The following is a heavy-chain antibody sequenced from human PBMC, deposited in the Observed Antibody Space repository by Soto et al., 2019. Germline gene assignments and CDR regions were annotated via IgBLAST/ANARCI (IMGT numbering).Heavy chain of an antibody. CDR1: GGSFSGYY. CDR3: ARGRYNWNYVQARAFDI. CDR2: INHSGST. Sequence: SETLSLTCAVYGGSFSGYYWSWIRQPPGKGLEWIGEINHSGSTNYNPSLKSRVTISVDTSKNQFSLKLSSVTAADTAVYYCARGRYNWNYVQARAFDIWGQGTMVTVSS. J-gene: IGHJ3*02. D-gene: IGHD1-7*01. V-gene: IGHV4-34*01.